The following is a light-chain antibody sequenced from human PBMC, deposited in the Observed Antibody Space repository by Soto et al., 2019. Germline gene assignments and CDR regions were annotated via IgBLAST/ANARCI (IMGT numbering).Light chain of an antibody. CDR1: QTISSY. CDR2: GAS. V-gene: IGKV1-5*01. J-gene: IGKJ1*01. CDR3: QQYNSFTWT. Sequence: DIQMTQSPSSLSASVGDRVTVTCRASQTISSYLSWYQQKPGEAPKLLIYGASTLQSGVPSRFSGSGSGTEFTLTISSLQPDDFATYYCQQYNSFTWTFGQGPNV.